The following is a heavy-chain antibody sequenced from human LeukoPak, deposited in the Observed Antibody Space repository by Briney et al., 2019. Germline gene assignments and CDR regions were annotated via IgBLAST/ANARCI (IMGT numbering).Heavy chain of an antibody. J-gene: IGHJ3*02. V-gene: IGHV6-1*01. Sequence: SQTLSLTCAISGDSVSSNSAAWNWIRQSPSRGLEWLGRTYYRSKWYNDYAVSVKSRITINPDTSKNQFSLQLNSVTPEDTAVYYCATHSTGSSYGPGGAFDIWGQGTMVTVSS. CDR1: GDSVSSNSAA. CDR3: ATHSTGSSYGPGGAFDI. CDR2: TYYRSKWYN. D-gene: IGHD5-18*01.